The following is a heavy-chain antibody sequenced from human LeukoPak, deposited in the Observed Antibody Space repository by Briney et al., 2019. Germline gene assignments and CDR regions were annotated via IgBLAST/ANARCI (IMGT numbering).Heavy chain of an antibody. J-gene: IGHJ5*02. D-gene: IGHD6-19*01. CDR1: GGSISSGDYY. CDR2: IYYSGST. V-gene: IGHV4-30-4*01. CDR3: ARGGRITTVVGFNWFDP. Sequence: SQTLSLTCTVSGGSISSGDYYWSWIRQPPGKGLEWIGYIYYSGSTYYNPSLKSRVTISVDTSKNQFSLKLSSVTAADTALYYCARGGRITTVVGFNWFDPWAREPWSPSPQ.